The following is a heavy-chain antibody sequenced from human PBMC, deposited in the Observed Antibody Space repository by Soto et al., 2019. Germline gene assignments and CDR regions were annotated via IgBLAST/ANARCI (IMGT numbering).Heavy chain of an antibody. CDR1: GGSISSYY. Sequence: SETLSLTCTVSGGSISSYYWSWIRQPPGKGLEWIGYIYYSGSTNYNPSLKSRVTISVDTSKNQFSLKLSSVTAADTAVYYCARGGVSVIGYYYYYMDVWGKGTTVTVSS. D-gene: IGHD2-21*01. V-gene: IGHV4-59*01. J-gene: IGHJ6*03. CDR3: ARGGVSVIGYYYYYMDV. CDR2: IYYSGST.